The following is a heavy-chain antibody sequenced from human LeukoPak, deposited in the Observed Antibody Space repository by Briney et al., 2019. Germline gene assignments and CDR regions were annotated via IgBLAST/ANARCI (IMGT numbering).Heavy chain of an antibody. CDR1: GFTFSGSA. J-gene: IGHJ4*02. D-gene: IGHD1-26*01. CDR3: TRHDLSGSYSFDY. Sequence: GGSLRLSCAASGFTFSGSAMHWVRQASGKGLEWVGRIRSKANSYATAYAASGQGRFTISRDDTKNKAYLQMNSLKTEDTAVYYCTRHDLSGSYSFDYWGQGTLVTVSS. CDR2: IRSKANSYAT. V-gene: IGHV3-73*01.